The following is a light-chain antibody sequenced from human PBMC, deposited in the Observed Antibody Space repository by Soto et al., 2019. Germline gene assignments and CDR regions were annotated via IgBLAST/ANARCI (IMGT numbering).Light chain of an antibody. V-gene: IGKV3D-15*01. CDR2: DVS. CDR3: QQYNNWPLT. CDR1: QSISSN. Sequence: EVVLTQSPDTLSLSPGERATLSCRASQSISSNLAWYQQKPGQAPRLLIYDVSTRATGIPTRFSGSGSGTEFTLTISSLQSEDFAAYYCQQYNNWPLTFGGGTKVDIK. J-gene: IGKJ4*01.